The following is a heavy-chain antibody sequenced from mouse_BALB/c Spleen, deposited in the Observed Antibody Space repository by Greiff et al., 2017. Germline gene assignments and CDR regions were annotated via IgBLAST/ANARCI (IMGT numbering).Heavy chain of an antibody. J-gene: IGHJ4*01. V-gene: IGHV1-69*02. CDR3: ARAGYDAMDY. CDR1: GYTFTSYW. Sequence: VQLQQPGAELVKPGAPVKLSCKASGYTFTSYWMNWVKQRPGRGLEWIGRIDPSDSETHYNQKFKDKATLTVDKSSSTAYIQLSSLTSEDSAVYYCARAGYDAMDYWGQGTSVTVSS. CDR2: IDPSDSET.